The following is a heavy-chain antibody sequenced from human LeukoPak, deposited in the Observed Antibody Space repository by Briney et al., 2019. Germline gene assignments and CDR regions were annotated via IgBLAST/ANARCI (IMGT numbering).Heavy chain of an antibody. Sequence: ASVKVSCKTSGYTFTTFDVNWVRQAPGQGLEWMGWINPNSGGTNYAQKFQGRVTMTRDTSISTAYMELSRLRSDDTAVYYCARDRVDRAMVPYYYYYMDVWGKGTTVTVSS. CDR2: INPNSGGT. V-gene: IGHV1-2*02. D-gene: IGHD5-18*01. CDR1: GYTFTTFD. J-gene: IGHJ6*03. CDR3: ARDRVDRAMVPYYYYYMDV.